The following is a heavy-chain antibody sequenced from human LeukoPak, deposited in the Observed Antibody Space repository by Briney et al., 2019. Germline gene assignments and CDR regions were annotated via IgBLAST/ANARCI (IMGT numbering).Heavy chain of an antibody. D-gene: IGHD1-1*01. Sequence: SDTLSLTCTVSGGSISSSSYYWGWIRQPPGKGLEWIGSIYYSGSTYYNPSLKSRVTISVDPYKNQFSLKLSYVTASDPAVYFSARLEAYWGQGTLVTVSS. V-gene: IGHV4-39*01. CDR1: GGSISSSSYY. CDR3: ARLEAY. CDR2: IYYSGST. J-gene: IGHJ4*02.